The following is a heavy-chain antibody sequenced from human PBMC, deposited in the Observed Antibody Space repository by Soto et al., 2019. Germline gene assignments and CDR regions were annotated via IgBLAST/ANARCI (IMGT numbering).Heavy chain of an antibody. J-gene: IGHJ4*02. Sequence: QVQLVQSGAEVKKPGASVKVSCKGSGYTFTSYGISWVRQAPGQGLEWMGWISPNNGDTNSAQKLQGRVTMTTDTSTSTANMELRSLRSDDTAVYYCARVVPAGTNGVPVNLDYWGQGTLVTVSS. CDR2: ISPNNGDT. D-gene: IGHD2-8*01. CDR3: ARVVPAGTNGVPVNLDY. CDR1: GYTFTSYG. V-gene: IGHV1-18*01.